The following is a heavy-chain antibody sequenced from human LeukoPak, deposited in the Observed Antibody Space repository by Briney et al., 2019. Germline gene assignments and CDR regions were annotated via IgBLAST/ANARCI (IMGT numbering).Heavy chain of an antibody. CDR3: ARAVGPFDF. J-gene: IGHJ3*01. V-gene: IGHV3-33*01. CDR1: GFTFSTYG. Sequence: SGGSLRLSCETSGFTFSTYGMHWVRQFPGKGLDWVAVIWPDGSIKYYADSVKGRFTISRDDSKNTLYLQMSSLRAEDTALYYCARAVGPFDFWGQGTKVIVSS. CDR2: IWPDGSIK.